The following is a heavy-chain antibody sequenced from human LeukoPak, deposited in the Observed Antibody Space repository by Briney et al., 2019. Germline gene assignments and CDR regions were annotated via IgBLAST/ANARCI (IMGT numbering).Heavy chain of an antibody. V-gene: IGHV4-34*01. Sequence: SETLSLTCAVYGGSLSGYYWSWIRQPPGKGLEWIGEINHSGSTNYNPSLKSRVTISVDTSKNQFSLKLSSVTAADTAVYYCARGGAIAARVYFDYWGQGTLVTVSS. CDR3: ARGGAIAARVYFDY. CDR2: INHSGST. D-gene: IGHD6-6*01. CDR1: GGSLSGYY. J-gene: IGHJ4*02.